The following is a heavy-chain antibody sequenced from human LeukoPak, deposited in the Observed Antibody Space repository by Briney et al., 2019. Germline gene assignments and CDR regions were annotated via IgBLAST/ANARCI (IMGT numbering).Heavy chain of an antibody. D-gene: IGHD4-17*01. Sequence: PGGSLRLSCAASGFTVSSSYMYWVRQAPGKGLEWVSMISHSGGITYYADSVKGRFTISRDNSRNTLYLQMNSLSADDTAVYHCAKELTLLDYGRGYYYYGLDVWGQGTTLTVSS. CDR3: AKELTLLDYGRGYYYYGLDV. CDR1: GFTVSSSY. V-gene: IGHV3-23*01. J-gene: IGHJ6*02. CDR2: ISHSGGIT.